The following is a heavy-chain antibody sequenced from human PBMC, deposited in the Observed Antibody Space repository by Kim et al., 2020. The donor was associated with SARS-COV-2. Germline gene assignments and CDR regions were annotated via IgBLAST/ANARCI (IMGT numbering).Heavy chain of an antibody. D-gene: IGHD3-22*01. Sequence: GSLRLSCAASGFTFSSYAMHWVRQAPGKGLEWVAVISYDGSNKFYADSVKGRFTISRDNSKNTLFLQMNSLRAEDTAVYYCARDLYDSNGYGNGMDVWG. J-gene: IGHJ6*02. CDR3: ARDLYDSNGYGNGMDV. V-gene: IGHV3-30-3*01. CDR1: GFTFSSYA. CDR2: ISYDGSNK.